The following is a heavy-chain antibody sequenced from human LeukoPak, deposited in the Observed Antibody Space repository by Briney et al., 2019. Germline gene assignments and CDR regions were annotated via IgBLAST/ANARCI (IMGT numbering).Heavy chain of an antibody. J-gene: IGHJ3*02. D-gene: IGHD3-22*01. CDR3: ARGSYYDSSGYSHDAFDI. Sequence: PSETLSLTCTVSGGSISSSSYYWAWIRQPPGKGLEWIGSIYYSGNTYYKSSLKSRVTIAVDTSKNQFSLKLNSVTAADTAVYYCARGSYYDSSGYSHDAFDIWGQGTMVTVSS. V-gene: IGHV4-39*07. CDR1: GGSISSSSYY. CDR2: IYYSGNT.